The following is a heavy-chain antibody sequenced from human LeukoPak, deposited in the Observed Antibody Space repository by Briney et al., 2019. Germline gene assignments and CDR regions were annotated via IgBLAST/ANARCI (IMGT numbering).Heavy chain of an antibody. CDR2: ISAYNGNT. V-gene: IGHV1-18*01. J-gene: IGHJ4*02. Sequence: GASVKVSCKASVYTFTSYGISWVRQAAGQGLEWMRWISAYNGNTNYAQKLQGRVTMTTDTSTSTAYMEMRSLRSDDTAVYYCARDRSQNYDSSGYYSYWGQGPLVTVS. CDR1: VYTFTSYG. CDR3: ARDRSQNYDSSGYYSY. D-gene: IGHD3-22*01.